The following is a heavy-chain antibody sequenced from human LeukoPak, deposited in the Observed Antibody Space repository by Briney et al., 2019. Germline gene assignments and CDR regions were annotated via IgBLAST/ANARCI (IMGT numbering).Heavy chain of an antibody. Sequence: GRSLRLSCAASRFTFSSYGVHWVSQAPGKGLEWVAVISYDGSNKYYADSVKGRFTISRDNSKNTLYLQMNSLRAEDTAVYYCAKGGYSSSWYFDYWGQGPLVTVSS. D-gene: IGHD6-13*01. CDR3: AKGGYSSSWYFDY. J-gene: IGHJ4*02. V-gene: IGHV3-30*18. CDR1: RFTFSSYG. CDR2: ISYDGSNK.